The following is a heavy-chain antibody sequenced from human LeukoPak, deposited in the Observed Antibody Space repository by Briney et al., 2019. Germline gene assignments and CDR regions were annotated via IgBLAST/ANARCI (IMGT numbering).Heavy chain of an antibody. Sequence: VGSLRLSCAASAFTFSSYTMNWVRQAPGKGLEWVSAISSSSSYIYYADSVKGRFTISRDNAKNSLYLQMNSLRAEDTAVYYCARHGKIVVVPATTDAFDIWGQGTMVTVSS. CDR1: AFTFSSYT. CDR3: ARHGKIVVVPATTDAFDI. V-gene: IGHV3-21*01. CDR2: ISSSSSYI. D-gene: IGHD2-2*01. J-gene: IGHJ3*02.